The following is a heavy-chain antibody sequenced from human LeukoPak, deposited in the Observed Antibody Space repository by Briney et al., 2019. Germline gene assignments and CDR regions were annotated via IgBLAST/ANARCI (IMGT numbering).Heavy chain of an antibody. V-gene: IGHV4-39*01. D-gene: IGHD6-19*01. CDR2: IYYSGST. Sequence: SETLSLTCTVSGGSISSSSYCWGWIRQPPGKGLEWIGSIYYSGSTYYNPSLKSRVTISVDTSKNQFSLKLSSVTAADTAVYYCASLSVAGTDYFDYWGQGTLVTVSS. CDR3: ASLSVAGTDYFDY. CDR1: GGSISSSSYC. J-gene: IGHJ4*02.